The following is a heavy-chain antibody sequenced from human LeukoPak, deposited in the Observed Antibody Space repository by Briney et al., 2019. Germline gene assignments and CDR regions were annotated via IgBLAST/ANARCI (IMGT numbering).Heavy chain of an antibody. J-gene: IGHJ4*02. CDR2: IKSKTDGGTT. Sequence: GGSLRLSCAASGFTFTNAWMTWFRQAPGKGLEWVGRIKSKTDGGTTDYAAPVKGRFTISRDDSKNTLYLQMNSLKTEDTAVYYCTTDLTTMVRGVIEDYWGQGTLVTVSS. CDR3: TTDLTTMVRGVIEDY. D-gene: IGHD3-10*01. CDR1: GFTFTNAW. V-gene: IGHV3-15*01.